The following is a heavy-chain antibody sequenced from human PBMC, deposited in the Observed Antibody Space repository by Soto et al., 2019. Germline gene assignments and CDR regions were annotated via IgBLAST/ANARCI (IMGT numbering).Heavy chain of an antibody. V-gene: IGHV4-4*02. CDR2: IYHSGST. J-gene: IGHJ4*02. CDR1: GGSISSSNW. D-gene: IGHD6-19*01. Sequence: SETLSLTCAVSGGSISSSNWWSWVRQPPGKGLEWIGDIYHSGSTNYNPSLKSRITISVDTSKNQFSLKLSSVTAADTAVYYCARHSSGLLYYFDNWGQGTLVTVSS. CDR3: ARHSSGLLYYFDN.